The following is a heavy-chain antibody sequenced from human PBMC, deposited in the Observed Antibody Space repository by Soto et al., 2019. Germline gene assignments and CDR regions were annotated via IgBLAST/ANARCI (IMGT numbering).Heavy chain of an antibody. J-gene: IGHJ5*02. Sequence: ASVKVSCKASGYTFTRYGISWVRPAPGQGLEWMGWISAYNGNTNYAQKLQGRVTMTTDTSTSTAYMELRSLRSDDTAVYYCARAVAAGNWFDPWGQGTLVTVSS. CDR3: ARAVAAGNWFDP. CDR2: ISAYNGNT. CDR1: GYTFTRYG. D-gene: IGHD6-19*01. V-gene: IGHV1-18*01.